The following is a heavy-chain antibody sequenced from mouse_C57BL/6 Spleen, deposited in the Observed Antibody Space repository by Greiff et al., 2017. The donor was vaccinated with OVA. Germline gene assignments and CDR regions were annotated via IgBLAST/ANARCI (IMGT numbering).Heavy chain of an antibody. Sequence: QVQLQQPGAELVMPGASVKLSCKASGYTFTSYWMHWVKPRPGQGLEWIGEIDPSDSYTNYNQKFKGKSTLTVDKSSSTAYMQLSSLTSEDSAVYYCARPYGSSWPYAMDYWGQGTSVTVSS. CDR1: GYTFTSYW. V-gene: IGHV1-69*01. CDR3: ARPYGSSWPYAMDY. J-gene: IGHJ4*01. D-gene: IGHD1-1*01. CDR2: IDPSDSYT.